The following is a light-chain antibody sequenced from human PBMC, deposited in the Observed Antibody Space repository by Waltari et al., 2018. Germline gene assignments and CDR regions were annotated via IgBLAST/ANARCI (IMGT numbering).Light chain of an antibody. CDR3: MQAAHAPIT. CDR1: QSLLASNGDNY. Sequence: DVVMTQSPLSLPVTPGEPASISCRSRQSLLASNGDNYLNWYLQKPGQSPQVLMYMGSYRASGVPDRFSGSGSGTDFTLKVSRVEAEDVGVYYCMQAAHAPITFGQGTRLELK. CDR2: MGS. V-gene: IGKV2-28*01. J-gene: IGKJ5*01.